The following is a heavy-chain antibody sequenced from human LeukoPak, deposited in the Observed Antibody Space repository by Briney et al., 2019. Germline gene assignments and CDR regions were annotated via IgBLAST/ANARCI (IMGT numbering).Heavy chain of an antibody. J-gene: IGHJ4*02. Sequence: GSLRLSCAASGFTFSSYGMHWVRQAPGKGLEWVAVIWYDGSNKYYADSVKGRFTISRDNSKNTLYLQMNSLRAEDTAVYYCARAPPRRAYFDYWGQGTLVTVSS. V-gene: IGHV3-33*01. CDR3: ARAPPRRAYFDY. CDR1: GFTFSSYG. CDR2: IWYDGSNK. D-gene: IGHD5-24*01.